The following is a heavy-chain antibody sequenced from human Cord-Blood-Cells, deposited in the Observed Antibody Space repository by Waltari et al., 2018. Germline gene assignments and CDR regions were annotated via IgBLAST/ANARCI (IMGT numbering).Heavy chain of an antibody. CDR3: ARGGSGQAGRAFDI. Sequence: QLQQWGAGLLKPSETLSLTFAVHGGSLSGSYWSWLRQPPWKGQEWTGEINQSGSTNDTPSLKSRVTISVDTSKTQFSLKLSSVTAADTAVYYCARGGSGQAGRAFDIWGQGTMVTVSS. V-gene: IGHV4-34*01. D-gene: IGHD3-3*01. CDR2: INQSGST. J-gene: IGHJ3*02. CDR1: GGSLSGSY.